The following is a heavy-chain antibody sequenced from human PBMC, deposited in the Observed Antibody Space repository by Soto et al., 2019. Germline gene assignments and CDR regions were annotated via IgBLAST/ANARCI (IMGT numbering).Heavy chain of an antibody. D-gene: IGHD2-15*01. Sequence: SATLSLTCTVSVGSISSAGYYWNWFRQHPGKGLVWIGYIYYSGSTYYNPSLKSRVTISVDTSKNQFSLKLSSVTAADTAVYYCARDRQAPGYCSGGSCYGYYYYGMDVWGQGTTVTVSS. CDR1: VGSISSAGYY. J-gene: IGHJ6*02. CDR3: ARDRQAPGYCSGGSCYGYYYYGMDV. CDR2: IYYSGST. V-gene: IGHV4-31*03.